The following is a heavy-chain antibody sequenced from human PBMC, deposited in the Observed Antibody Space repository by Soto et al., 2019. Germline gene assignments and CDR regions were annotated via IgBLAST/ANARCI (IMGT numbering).Heavy chain of an antibody. CDR3: ARHRGPYGMDV. D-gene: IGHD3-10*01. CDR2: IFYSGST. J-gene: IGHJ6*02. V-gene: IGHV4-39*01. Sequence: PSETLSVTCTVSGDTISSSNYFWGWIRQPPGKGLEWIGTIFYSGSTYYNPSLKSRVTISVDTSKNQFSLKLSSVTAADTAVYYCARHRGPYGMDVWGQGTTVTVSS. CDR1: GDTISSSNYF.